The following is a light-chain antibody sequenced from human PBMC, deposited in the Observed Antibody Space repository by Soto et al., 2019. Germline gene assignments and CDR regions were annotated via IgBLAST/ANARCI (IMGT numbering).Light chain of an antibody. J-gene: IGKJ1*01. Sequence: EIVLTQSPGTLSLSPGERATLSCRASQSVTSNYLAWYQQKPGQAPRLLIYGTSSRATRIPDRFSGSGSGTDFTLTISRLEPEDFAVYYCQQYGTSPRTFGQGTKVDNK. V-gene: IGKV3-20*01. CDR3: QQYGTSPRT. CDR1: QSVTSNY. CDR2: GTS.